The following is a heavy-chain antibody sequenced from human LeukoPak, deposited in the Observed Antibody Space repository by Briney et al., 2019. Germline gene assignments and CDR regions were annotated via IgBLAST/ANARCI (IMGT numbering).Heavy chain of an antibody. CDR2: IYYTGST. J-gene: IGHJ4*02. Sequence: PSETLSLTCNVSGDSISSSSYYWSWIRVPPGKGLEWIGSIYYTGSTYYNASLQSRVTISIDTSKNQFSLRLHSVTAADTAMYYCVKSGGYGLIDYWGQGTLVTVSS. V-gene: IGHV4-39*01. CDR1: GDSISSSSYY. CDR3: VKSGGYGLIDY. D-gene: IGHD1-26*01.